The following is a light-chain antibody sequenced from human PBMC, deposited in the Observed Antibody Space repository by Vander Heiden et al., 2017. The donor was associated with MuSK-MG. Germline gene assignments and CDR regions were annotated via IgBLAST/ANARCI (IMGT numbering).Light chain of an antibody. CDR2: GNS. J-gene: IGLJ1*01. V-gene: IGLV1-40*01. CDR1: SSNIGAGYD. Sequence: QSVPTQPPSVPGAPGQRVTISCTGSSSNIGAGYDVHWYQQLPGTAPKLLIYGNSNRPSGVPDRFSGSKSGTSASLAITGLQAEDEADYYCQSYDSSLRGVFGTGTKVTVL. CDR3: QSYDSSLRGV.